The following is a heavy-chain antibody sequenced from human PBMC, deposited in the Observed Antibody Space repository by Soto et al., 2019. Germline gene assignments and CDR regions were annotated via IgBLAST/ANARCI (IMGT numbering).Heavy chain of an antibody. CDR2: FDPEDGET. V-gene: IGHV1-24*01. Sequence: GASAKPCCEVSGYTHAGISLHSARQDTGKGLEWMGGFDPEDGETIYAQKFQGRVTMTEDTSTDTAYMELSSLRSEDTAVSYGAREKIPGIFAYWGKGSPVTVSP. J-gene: IGHJ4*02. D-gene: IGHD1-20*01. CDR1: GYTHAGIS. CDR3: AREKIPGIFAY.